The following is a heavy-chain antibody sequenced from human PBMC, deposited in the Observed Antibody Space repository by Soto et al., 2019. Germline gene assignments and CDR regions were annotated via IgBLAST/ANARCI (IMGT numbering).Heavy chain of an antibody. Sequence: EVQLVESGGGLVKPGGSLRVSCAASGFTFGSYNMNWVRQAPGKGLEWVASISSTGSYIYYADSLKGRFTISRDDAKNSLYLQMNTLRAEDTAVYYCARGSDHYVDTSGYFWFDSWGQGTLVTVSS. CDR1: GFTFGSYN. CDR3: ARGSDHYVDTSGYFWFDS. J-gene: IGHJ5*01. CDR2: ISSTGSYI. V-gene: IGHV3-21*01. D-gene: IGHD3-22*01.